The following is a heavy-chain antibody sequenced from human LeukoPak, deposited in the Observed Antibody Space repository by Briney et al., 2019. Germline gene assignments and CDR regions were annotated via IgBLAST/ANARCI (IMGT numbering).Heavy chain of an antibody. D-gene: IGHD2-15*01. V-gene: IGHV4-39*01. CDR2: IYYSGST. Sequence: PSETLSLTCTVSGGSISSSSYYWGWIRQPPGTGLEWIGSIYYSGSTYYNPSLKSRVTISVDTSKNQFSLKLSSVTAADTAVYYCARYIVVVVAATLASWFDPWGQGTLVTVSS. CDR3: ARYIVVVVAATLASWFDP. J-gene: IGHJ5*02. CDR1: GGSISSSSYY.